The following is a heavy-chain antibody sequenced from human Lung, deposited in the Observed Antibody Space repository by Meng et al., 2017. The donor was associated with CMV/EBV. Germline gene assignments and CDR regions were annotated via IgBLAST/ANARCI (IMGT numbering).Heavy chain of an antibody. CDR2: ISYDGFNK. J-gene: IGHJ5*02. CDR1: AFTFNNYA. V-gene: IGHV3-30-3*01. D-gene: IGHD6-13*01. CDR3: ARDLLSSSSWSPPLSFDP. Sequence: SCAASAFTFNNYAMHWVRQAPGKGLEWVAVISYDGFNKYYADSVNGRFTISRDNSKNTLYLQMNSLRAEDTAVYYCARDLLSSSSWSPPLSFDPWGQGTXVTVSS.